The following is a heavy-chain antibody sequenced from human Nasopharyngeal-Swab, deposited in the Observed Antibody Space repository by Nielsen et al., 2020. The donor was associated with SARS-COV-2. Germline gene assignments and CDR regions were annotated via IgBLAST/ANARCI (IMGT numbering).Heavy chain of an antibody. CDR3: ARVTAYGFDI. CDR2: INLYGSQK. Sequence: GESLKLSCAASGFSFSSYWMSWVRQAPGKGLEWVANINLYGSQKNFVDSVKGRFTISRDNAKNVVYLQMNTMRAEDTAVYYCARVTAYGFDIWGQGTMVTVSS. J-gene: IGHJ3*02. D-gene: IGHD3-16*01. V-gene: IGHV3-7*01. CDR1: GFSFSSYW.